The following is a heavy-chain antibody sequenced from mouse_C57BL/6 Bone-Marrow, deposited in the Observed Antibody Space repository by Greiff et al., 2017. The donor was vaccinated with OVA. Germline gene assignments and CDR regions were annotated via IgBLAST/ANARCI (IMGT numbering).Heavy chain of an antibody. J-gene: IGHJ2*01. V-gene: IGHV5-4*03. D-gene: IGHD1-1*01. CDR2: ISDGGSYT. Sequence: EVKLEESGGGLVKPGGSLKLSCAASGFTFSSYAMSWVRQTPEKRLEWVATISDGGSYTYYPDNVKGRFTISRDNAKNNLYLQMSHLKSEDTAMYYCARVYGSSYYYFDYWGQGTTLTVSS. CDR3: ARVYGSSYYYFDY. CDR1: GFTFSSYA.